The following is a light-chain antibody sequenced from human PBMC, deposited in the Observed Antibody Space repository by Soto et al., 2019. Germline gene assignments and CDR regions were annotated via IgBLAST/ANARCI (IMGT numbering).Light chain of an antibody. CDR3: QQYNSYSYT. Sequence: DIQMTQSPSTLSASVGDRVTITCRASQSISSWLAWYQQKPGKAPKLLIYKASILESGVPSRFSGSGSWPEFTLAISSLQPDDFATDYCQQYNSYSYTFGQGTKLEIK. CDR2: KAS. V-gene: IGKV1-5*03. CDR1: QSISSW. J-gene: IGKJ2*01.